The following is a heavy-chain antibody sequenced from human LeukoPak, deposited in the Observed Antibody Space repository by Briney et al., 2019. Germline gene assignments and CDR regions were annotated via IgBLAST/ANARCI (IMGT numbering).Heavy chain of an antibody. D-gene: IGHD5-12*01. CDR3: ARGRSTGYPYYFEY. CDR1: GYTFTSYD. J-gene: IGHJ4*02. CDR2: MNPNSGST. Sequence: ASVKVSRKASGYTFTSYDINWVRQATGQGLEWMGWMNPNSGSTGYAQKFRGRVTITRNTSISTAYMELSGLRSEDTAVYYCARGRSTGYPYYFEYWGQGTLVTVSS. V-gene: IGHV1-8*03.